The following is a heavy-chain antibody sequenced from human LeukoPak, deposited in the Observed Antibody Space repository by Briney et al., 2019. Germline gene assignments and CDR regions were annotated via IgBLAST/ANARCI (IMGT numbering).Heavy chain of an antibody. J-gene: IGHJ5*02. V-gene: IGHV1-24*01. CDR1: GYTFTGYY. Sequence: ASVKVSYKASGYTFTGYYMHWVRQAPGKGLEWMGGFDPEDGETIYAQKFQGRVTMTEDTSTDTAYMELSSLRSEDTAVYYCATVHYYGSGSYYVDYHTNWFDPWGQGTLVTVSS. D-gene: IGHD3-10*01. CDR2: FDPEDGET. CDR3: ATVHYYGSGSYYVDYHTNWFDP.